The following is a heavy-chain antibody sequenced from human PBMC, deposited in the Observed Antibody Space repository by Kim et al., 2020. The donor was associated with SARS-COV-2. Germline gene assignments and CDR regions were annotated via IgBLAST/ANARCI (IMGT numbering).Heavy chain of an antibody. J-gene: IGHJ4*02. CDR3: ARGVIKRGIIAAAGPYFDY. V-gene: IGHV4-4*06. D-gene: IGHD6-13*01. Sequence: SRVTMSVDTSKNQFSLKLSSVTAADTAVYYCARGVIKRGIIAAAGPYFDYWGQGTLVTVSS.